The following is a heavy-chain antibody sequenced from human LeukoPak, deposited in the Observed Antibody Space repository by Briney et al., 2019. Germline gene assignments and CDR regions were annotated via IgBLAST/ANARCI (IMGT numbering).Heavy chain of an antibody. Sequence: ASVKVSFKASGYTFTSYAMHWVRQAPRQRLEWMGWINAGNGNTKYSQKFQGRVTITRDTSASTAYMELSSLRSEDTAVYYCARNAVRGVIIVPPPYWGQGTLVTVSS. V-gene: IGHV1-3*01. J-gene: IGHJ4*02. CDR3: ARNAVRGVIIVPPPY. CDR2: INAGNGNT. CDR1: GYTFTSYA. D-gene: IGHD3-10*01.